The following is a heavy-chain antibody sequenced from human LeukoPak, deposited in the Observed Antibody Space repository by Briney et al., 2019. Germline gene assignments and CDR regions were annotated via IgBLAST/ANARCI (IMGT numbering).Heavy chain of an antibody. V-gene: IGHV1-3*01. CDR3: TRDVMVGTGIALDV. CDR2: IIVGKGNT. J-gene: IGHJ3*01. CDR1: GYIFTNYD. D-gene: IGHD4-23*01. Sequence: ASVKVSCKASGYIFTNYDIYWVRQAPRQRLEWMGWIIVGKGNTRYSQKFQGRVIITSDTSASTAYMELSSLRSEDTAVYYCTRDVMVGTGIALDVWGQGTMVTVSS.